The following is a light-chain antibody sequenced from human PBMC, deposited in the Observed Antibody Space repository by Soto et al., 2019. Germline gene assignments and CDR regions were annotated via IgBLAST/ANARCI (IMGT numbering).Light chain of an antibody. CDR2: DAS. J-gene: IGKJ5*01. V-gene: IGKV3-11*01. CDR3: QQRSNWPRAT. Sequence: ETGLTQSAATLSSSPGGRATLSCGASQSVSSYLAWYQQKPGQAPRLLIYDASNRATGIPARFSGSGSGTDFTPTISSLEPEDFAVYYCQQRSNWPRATFGQGTRLEIK. CDR1: QSVSSY.